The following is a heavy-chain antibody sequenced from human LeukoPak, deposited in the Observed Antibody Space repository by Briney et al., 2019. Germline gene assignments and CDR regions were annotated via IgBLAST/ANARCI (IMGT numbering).Heavy chain of an antibody. CDR1: GYSISSGYY. D-gene: IGHD2-2*02. Sequence: SETLSLTCTVSGYSISSGYYWGWIRQPPGKGLEWIGSIYHSGSTYYNPSLKSRVTISVDTSKNQFSLKLGSVTAADTAVHYCARAGYCSSTSCYSAWFDPWGQGTLVTVSS. CDR2: IYHSGST. V-gene: IGHV4-38-2*02. CDR3: ARAGYCSSTSCYSAWFDP. J-gene: IGHJ5*02.